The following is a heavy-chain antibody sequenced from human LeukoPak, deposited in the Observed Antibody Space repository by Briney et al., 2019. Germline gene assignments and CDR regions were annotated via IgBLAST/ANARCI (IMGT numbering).Heavy chain of an antibody. CDR2: IIPIFGTA. Sequence: SVKVSCKASGYTFTSYDLNWVRRATGQGLEWMGGIIPIFGTANYAQKFQGRVTITADESTSTAYMELSSLRSKDTAVYYCARAAGATWGYYYGMDVWGQGTTVTVSS. CDR1: GYTFTSYD. V-gene: IGHV1-69*13. D-gene: IGHD5-24*01. CDR3: ARAAGATWGYYYGMDV. J-gene: IGHJ6*02.